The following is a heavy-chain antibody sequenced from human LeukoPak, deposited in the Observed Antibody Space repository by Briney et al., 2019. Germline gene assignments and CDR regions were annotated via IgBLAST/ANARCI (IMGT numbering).Heavy chain of an antibody. CDR1: GFTFSSYW. CDR2: INSDGSST. D-gene: IGHD6-6*01. CDR3: ARGVDWVRQLASGDTVYDY. V-gene: IGHV3-74*01. J-gene: IGHJ4*02. Sequence: GGSLRLSCAASGFTFSSYWMHWVRQAPGEGLVWVSRINSDGSSTSYADSVKGRFTISRDNAKNTLYLQMNSLRAEDTAVYYCARGVDWVRQLASGDTVYDYWGQGTLVTVSS.